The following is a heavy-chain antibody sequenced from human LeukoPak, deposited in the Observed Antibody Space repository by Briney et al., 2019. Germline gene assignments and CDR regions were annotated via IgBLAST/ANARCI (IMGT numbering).Heavy chain of an antibody. CDR3: ARDRSSSWPNWFDP. D-gene: IGHD6-13*01. Sequence: SETLPLTCTVSGGSISSSSYYWGWIRQPPGKGLEWIGSIYYSGSTYYNPSLKSRVTISVDTSKNQFSLKLSSVTAADTAVYYCARDRSSSWPNWFDPWGQGTLVTVSS. J-gene: IGHJ5*02. V-gene: IGHV4-39*07. CDR1: GGSISSSSYY. CDR2: IYYSGST.